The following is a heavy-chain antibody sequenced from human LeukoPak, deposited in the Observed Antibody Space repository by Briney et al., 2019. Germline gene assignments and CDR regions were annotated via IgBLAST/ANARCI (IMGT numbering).Heavy chain of an antibody. V-gene: IGHV3-23*01. J-gene: IGHJ4*02. CDR3: AKSQDWYSSGWYDY. D-gene: IGHD6-19*01. Sequence: GSLRLSCAASGFTFSSYAMSWVRQAPGKGLEWVSAISGSGGSTYYADSVKGRFTISRDNSKNTLYLQMNSLRAEHTAVYYCAKSQDWYSSGWYDYWGQGTLVTVSS. CDR2: ISGSGGST. CDR1: GFTFSSYA.